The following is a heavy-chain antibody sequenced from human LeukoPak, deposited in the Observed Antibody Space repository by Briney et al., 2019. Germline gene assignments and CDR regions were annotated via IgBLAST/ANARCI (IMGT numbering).Heavy chain of an antibody. CDR3: ARLLSPGWFDP. J-gene: IGHJ5*02. D-gene: IGHD2/OR15-2a*01. CDR1: GGSLSGYY. V-gene: IGHV4-34*01. Sequence: PSETLSLTCAVYGGSLSGYYWSWIRQPPGKGLEWIGEINHSGSTNYNPSLKSRVTISVDTSKNQFSLKLRSVTAADTAVYYCARLLSPGWFDPWGQGTLVTVSS. CDR2: INHSGST.